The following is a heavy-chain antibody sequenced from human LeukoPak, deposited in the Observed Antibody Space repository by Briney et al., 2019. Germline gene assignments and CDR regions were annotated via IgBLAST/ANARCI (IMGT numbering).Heavy chain of an antibody. Sequence: PGGSLRLSCAASGFTFDDYAMHWVRQAPGKGLEWVSGISWNSGSIGYADSVKGRFTISRDNAKNSLYLQMNSLRAEDTALYYCARESPRTTYYYYYGMDVWGQGTTVTVSS. CDR1: GFTFDDYA. V-gene: IGHV3-9*01. CDR3: ARESPRTTYYYYYGMDV. J-gene: IGHJ6*02. CDR2: ISWNSGSI. D-gene: IGHD1-1*01.